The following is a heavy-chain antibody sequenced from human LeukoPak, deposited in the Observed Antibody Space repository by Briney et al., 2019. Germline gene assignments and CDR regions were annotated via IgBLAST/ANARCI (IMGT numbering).Heavy chain of an antibody. CDR3: ARMVYVENAFDI. Sequence: PSETLSLTCTVSGGSISSGGYYWSWIRQHPGKGLERIGYIYYSGSTYYNPSLKSRVTISVDTSKNQFSLKLSSVTAADTAVYYCARMVYVENAFDIWGQGTMVTVSS. CDR2: IYYSGST. J-gene: IGHJ3*02. CDR1: GGSISSGGYY. V-gene: IGHV4-31*03. D-gene: IGHD5/OR15-5a*01.